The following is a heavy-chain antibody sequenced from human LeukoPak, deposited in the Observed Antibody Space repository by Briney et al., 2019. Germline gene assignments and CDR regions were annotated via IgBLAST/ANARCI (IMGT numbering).Heavy chain of an antibody. V-gene: IGHV1-69*04. D-gene: IGHD5-18*01. CDR1: GGTFSSYA. CDR3: ARGGYSYGYFDY. J-gene: IGHJ4*02. Sequence: SVKVSCKASGGTFSSYAISWVRQAPGQGLEWMGRIIPILGIANYAQKFQGRVTITADKSTSTAYMELSSLRTEDTAVYYCARGGYSYGYFDYWGQGTLVTVSS. CDR2: IIPILGIA.